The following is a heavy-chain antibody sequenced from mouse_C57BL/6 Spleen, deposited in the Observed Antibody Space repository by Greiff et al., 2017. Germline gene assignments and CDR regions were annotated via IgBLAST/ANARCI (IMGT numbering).Heavy chain of an antibody. D-gene: IGHD1-1*01. V-gene: IGHV5-9-1*02. CDR2: ISSGGDYI. Sequence: EVKLQESGEGLVKPGGSLKLSCAASGSTFSSYAMSWVRQTPEKRLEWVAYISSGGDYIYYADTVKGRFTISRDNARNTLYLQMSSLKSEDTAMYYCTRSEYGRGPHWYFDVWGTGTTVTVSS. CDR1: GSTFSSYA. CDR3: TRSEYGRGPHWYFDV. J-gene: IGHJ1*03.